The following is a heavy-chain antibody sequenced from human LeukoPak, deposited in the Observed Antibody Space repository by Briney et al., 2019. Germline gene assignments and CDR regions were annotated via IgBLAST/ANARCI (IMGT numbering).Heavy chain of an antibody. CDR3: ARDLGEIAMAGMFSTQSHFDR. CDR1: GFTVSSNY. Sequence: PGGSLRLSCAASGFTVSSNYMSWVRQAPGKGLEWVSVIYSGGSTYYADSVKGRFTISRDNSKNTLYLQMNSLRAEDTAVYYCARDLGEIAMAGMFSTQSHFDRWGQGTLVTVSS. D-gene: IGHD6-19*01. J-gene: IGHJ4*02. V-gene: IGHV3-53*01. CDR2: IYSGGST.